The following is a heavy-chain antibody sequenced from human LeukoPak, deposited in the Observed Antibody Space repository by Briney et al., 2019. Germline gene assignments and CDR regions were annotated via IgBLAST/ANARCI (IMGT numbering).Heavy chain of an antibody. Sequence: GGSLRLSCAASGFTFSSYAMTWVRQAPGKGLEWVSAISGSGGSTYYADSVKGRFTISRDNSKNTLYVQMNSLRAEDTAVYYCARSARPTYTDFDSWGRGTLVTVSS. J-gene: IGHJ4*02. D-gene: IGHD6-6*01. CDR1: GFTFSSYA. V-gene: IGHV3-23*01. CDR2: ISGSGGST. CDR3: ARSARPTYTDFDS.